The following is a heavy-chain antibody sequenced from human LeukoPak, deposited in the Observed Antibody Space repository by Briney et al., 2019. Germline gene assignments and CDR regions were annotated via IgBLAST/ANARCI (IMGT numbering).Heavy chain of an antibody. CDR1: GGTFSSYA. D-gene: IGHD3-22*01. CDR3: AGGYYDSSGYYYGFDY. J-gene: IGHJ4*02. V-gene: IGHV1-69*01. CDR2: IIPIFGTA. Sequence: SVKVSCKASGGTFSSYATSWVRQAPGQGLEWMGGIIPIFGTANYAQKFQGRVTITADESTSTAYMELSSLRSEDTAVYYCAGGYYDSSGYYYGFDYWGQGTLVTVSS.